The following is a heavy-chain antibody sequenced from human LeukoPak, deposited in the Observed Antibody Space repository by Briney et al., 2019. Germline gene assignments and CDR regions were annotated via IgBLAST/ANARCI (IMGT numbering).Heavy chain of an antibody. CDR2: IRSKPYGGTT. J-gene: IGHJ4*02. D-gene: IGHD4-11*01. Sequence: GGSLRLSCTASGFTFGDYAMSWFRQAPGKGLEWVGFIRSKPYGGTTEYAASVKGRFTISRDDSKSIAYLQMNSLKTEDTAVYYCTRDIDDYSNYDPTYFDYWGQGTLVTVSS. V-gene: IGHV3-49*03. CDR3: TRDIDDYSNYDPTYFDY. CDR1: GFTFGDYA.